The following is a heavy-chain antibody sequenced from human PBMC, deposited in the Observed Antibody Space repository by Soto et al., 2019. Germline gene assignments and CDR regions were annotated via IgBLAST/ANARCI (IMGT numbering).Heavy chain of an antibody. CDR1: GYTFTSYA. CDR3: AGVIGGLHYFDY. D-gene: IGHD3-16*02. CDR2: INAGNGNT. J-gene: IGHJ4*02. Sequence: QVQLVQSGAEVKKPGASVKVSCKASGYTFTSYAMHWVRQAPGQRLEWMGWINAGNGNTKYSQKFQGRVTITRDTSASTAYMELSSLRSEDTAVYYCAGVIGGLHYFDYWGQGTLVTVSS. V-gene: IGHV1-3*01.